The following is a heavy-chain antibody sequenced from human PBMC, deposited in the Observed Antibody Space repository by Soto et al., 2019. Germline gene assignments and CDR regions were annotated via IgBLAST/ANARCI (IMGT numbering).Heavy chain of an antibody. J-gene: IGHJ1*01. CDR2: ISYDGSNK. CDR3: ARDRIVSYDGLQH. V-gene: IGHV3-30*04. D-gene: IGHD3-22*01. Sequence: QVQLVESGGGVVQPGRSLRLSCAASGFTFSAYAIHWVRQAPGKGLEWVAVISYDGSNKYYGDSVKGRFTISRDNLKNTVYLQMNSLRAEDTAVYYCARDRIVSYDGLQHWGQGTLVTVSS. CDR1: GFTFSAYA.